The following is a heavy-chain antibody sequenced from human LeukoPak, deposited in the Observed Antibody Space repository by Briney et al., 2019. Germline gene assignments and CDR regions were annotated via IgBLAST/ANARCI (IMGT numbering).Heavy chain of an antibody. CDR1: GGSISSGGYS. CDR3: ARVGAIHDAFDI. CDR2: IYHSGST. D-gene: IGHD1-26*01. Sequence: PSETLSLTCAVSGGSISSGGYSWSWIRQPPGKGLEWIGYIYHSGSTYYNPSLKSRVTISVDRSKNQFSLKLSSVTAADTAVYYCARVGAIHDAFDIWGQGTMVTVSS. J-gene: IGHJ3*02. V-gene: IGHV4-30-2*01.